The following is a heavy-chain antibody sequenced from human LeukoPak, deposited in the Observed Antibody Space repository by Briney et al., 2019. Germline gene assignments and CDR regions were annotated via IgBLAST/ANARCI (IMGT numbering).Heavy chain of an antibody. V-gene: IGHV3-53*01. Sequence: PGGSLRLSSTVSGFTVSSNSMSWVRQAPGKGLEGVSFIYSDNTHYSDSEKGRNTISKDNSNNTRYLHMNRRRDAETAVDYCEKALSYYYYSSGYLLVSFDPNWFDPWGQGTLVTVSS. D-gene: IGHD3-22*01. CDR2: IYSDNT. CDR3: EKALSYYYYSSGYLLVSFDPNWFDP. J-gene: IGHJ5*02. CDR1: GFTVSSNS.